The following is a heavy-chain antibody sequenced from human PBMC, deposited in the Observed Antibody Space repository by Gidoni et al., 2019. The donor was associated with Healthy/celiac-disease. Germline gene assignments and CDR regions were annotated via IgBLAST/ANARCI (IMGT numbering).Heavy chain of an antibody. V-gene: IGHV4-34*01. CDR1: VGSFSGYY. CDR2: INHSGST. Sequence: QVQLQQWGAGLFKPSETLSLTCAVYVGSFSGYYWSWLRQPLGTGLEWIGEINHSGSTNDNPTLRSRVTRSVDTSKNQFSLKLSSGTAADTAVYYCARGRGYSGYDNLNWFDYWGQGTLVTVSS. J-gene: IGHJ4*02. CDR3: ARGRGYSGYDNLNWFDY. D-gene: IGHD5-12*01.